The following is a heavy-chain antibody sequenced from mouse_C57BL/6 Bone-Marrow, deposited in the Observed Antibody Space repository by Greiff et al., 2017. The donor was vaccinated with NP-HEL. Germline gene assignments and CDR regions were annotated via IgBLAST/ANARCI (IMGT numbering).Heavy chain of an antibody. J-gene: IGHJ4*01. V-gene: IGHV5-4*01. D-gene: IGHD2-1*01. CDR1: GFTFSSYA. CDR2: ISDGGSYT. Sequence: DVMLVESGGGLVKPGGSLKLSCAASGFTFSSYAMSWVRQTPEKRLEWVATISDGGSYTYYPDNVKGRFTISRDNAKNNLYLQMSHLKSEDTAMYYCARDYGNYAMDYWGQGTSVTVSS. CDR3: ARDYGNYAMDY.